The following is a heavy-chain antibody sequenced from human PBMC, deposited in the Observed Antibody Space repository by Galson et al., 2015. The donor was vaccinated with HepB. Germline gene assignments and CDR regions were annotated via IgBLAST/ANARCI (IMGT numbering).Heavy chain of an antibody. D-gene: IGHD6-19*01. CDR2: ISGYNGDT. CDR3: ARATGSGWYFDY. CDR1: GYTFNKYG. V-gene: IGHV1-18*04. Sequence: SVKVSCKASGYTFNKYGVIWVREAPGQGLEWMGWISGYNGDTKFAQKFQGRVTMTTDTSTSTAYIELRSLTSDDTAVFYCARATGSGWYFDYWGQGTLVTVSS. J-gene: IGHJ4*02.